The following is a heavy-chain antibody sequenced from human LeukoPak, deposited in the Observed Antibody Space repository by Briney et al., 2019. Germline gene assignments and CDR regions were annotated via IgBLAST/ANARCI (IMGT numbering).Heavy chain of an antibody. V-gene: IGHV4-34*01. CDR1: GGSFSGYY. CDR3: ARPGRYGSGRYNWFDP. Sequence: SETLSLTCAVYGGSFSGYYWSWIRQPPGKGLEWIGEINHSGSTNYNPSLKSRVTISVDTSKNQFSLKLSSVTAADTAVYYCARPGRYGSGRYNWFDPWGQGTPVTVSS. CDR2: INHSGST. J-gene: IGHJ5*02. D-gene: IGHD3-10*01.